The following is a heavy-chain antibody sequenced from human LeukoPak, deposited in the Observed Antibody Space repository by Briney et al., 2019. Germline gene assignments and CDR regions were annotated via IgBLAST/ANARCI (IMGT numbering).Heavy chain of an antibody. V-gene: IGHV1-18*01. Sequence: ASVKVSCKASGYTFTSYDISWVRQAPGQGLEWMGWNSAYNGNTNYAQKLQGRVTMTTDTPTSTAYMELRSLRSDDTAVYYCARGILRQNWFDPWGQGTLVTVSS. CDR1: GYTFTSYD. CDR2: NSAYNGNT. J-gene: IGHJ5*02. D-gene: IGHD3-3*01. CDR3: ARGILRQNWFDP.